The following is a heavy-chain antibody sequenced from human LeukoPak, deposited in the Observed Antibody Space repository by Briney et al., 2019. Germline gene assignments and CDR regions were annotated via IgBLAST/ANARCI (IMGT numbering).Heavy chain of an antibody. CDR2: IYSSEST. J-gene: IGHJ6*03. CDR1: GGSFSSITFN. CDR3: ARARADILTGYPKWYYLDV. D-gene: IGHD3-9*01. Sequence: SSESLSLTCTVSGGSFSSITFNWGWIRQAPGKGLERIGTIYSSESTYYDPSLKSRGTVSLDTSKNQFSLNVSSVTGADTAVYYCARARADILTGYPKWYYLDVSGRGATVAPSS. V-gene: IGHV4-39*07.